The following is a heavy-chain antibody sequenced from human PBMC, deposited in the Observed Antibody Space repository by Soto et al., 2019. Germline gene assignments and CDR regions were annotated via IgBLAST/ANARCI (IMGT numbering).Heavy chain of an antibody. V-gene: IGHV3-23*01. CDR2: INIGGDTT. Sequence: EVQLLESGGGLVQPGGSLRLSCGVSGFTFSNYAMSWVRQAPGKGLEWVSAINIGGDTTYYADSVKGRFTMSRDNSKNTLYLQMNSLRAEATAVYYCAKLLVTQMPYYYYGLDVWGQGTTVTVSS. CDR3: AKLLVTQMPYYYYGLDV. CDR1: GFTFSNYA. D-gene: IGHD3-16*01. J-gene: IGHJ6*02.